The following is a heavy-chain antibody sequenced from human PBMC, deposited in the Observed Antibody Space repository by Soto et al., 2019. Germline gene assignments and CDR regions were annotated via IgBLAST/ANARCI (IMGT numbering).Heavy chain of an antibody. CDR1: GGTFSIYA. Sequence: SVKVSCKASGGTFSIYAISGVLQSPLQGLEWMGGIIPIFGTANYAQKFQGRVTITADKSTSTAYMELSSLRSEDTAVYYCASGEYCGGDCYHAPVDYWGQGTLVTVSS. CDR2: IIPIFGTA. CDR3: ASGEYCGGDCYHAPVDY. J-gene: IGHJ4*02. D-gene: IGHD2-21*02. V-gene: IGHV1-69*06.